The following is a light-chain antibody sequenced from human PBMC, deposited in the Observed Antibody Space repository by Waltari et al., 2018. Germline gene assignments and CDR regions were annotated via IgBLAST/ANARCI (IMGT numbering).Light chain of an antibody. CDR3: QQHDNSLWT. J-gene: IGKJ1*01. V-gene: IGKV3-20*01. CDR1: QSVRGSY. Sequence: EIVLTQSPGTLSLSPGESATLSCRASQSVRGSYLAWYQQKPGQAPRLLIFDASTRASGIPDRFSGSGSGTDFTLTITRLEPEDFAVYFCQQHDNSLWTFGQGTKVEVK. CDR2: DAS.